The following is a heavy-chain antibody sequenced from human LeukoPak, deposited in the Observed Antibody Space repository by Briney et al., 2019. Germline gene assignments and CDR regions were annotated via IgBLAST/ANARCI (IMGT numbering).Heavy chain of an antibody. D-gene: IGHD4-17*01. Sequence: SETLSLTCAVYGGSFSGYYWSWIRQPPGKGLXXXXXXXXXGSTNYNPSLKSRVTISVDTSKNQFSLRLSSVTAADTAVYYCARGDRQYTVTTFLRGGYFDYWGQGTPVTVSS. CDR2: XXXXGST. CDR3: ARGDRQYTVTTFLRGGYFDY. J-gene: IGHJ4*02. CDR1: GGSFSGYY. V-gene: IGHV4-34*01.